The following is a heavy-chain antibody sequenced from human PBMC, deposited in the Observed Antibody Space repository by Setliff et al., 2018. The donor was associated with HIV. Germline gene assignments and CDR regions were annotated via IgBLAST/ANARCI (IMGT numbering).Heavy chain of an antibody. D-gene: IGHD3-3*01. CDR3: ARAVVLTIGCLDS. V-gene: IGHV3-11*01. J-gene: IGHJ4*02. CDR2: ISSVGFTI. Sequence: PGGSLRLSCAASGFTLSDYSMSWIRQAPGKGLECVFYISSVGFTILYADSVKGQFTISRDSAKSSLYLQMNSLRADDTAVYYCARAVVLTIGCLDSWGQGKMVTVSS. CDR1: GFTLSDYS.